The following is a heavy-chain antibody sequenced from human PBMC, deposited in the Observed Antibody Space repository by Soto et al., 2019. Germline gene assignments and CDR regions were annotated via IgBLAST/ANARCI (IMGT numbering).Heavy chain of an antibody. CDR1: GFTFSSYW. J-gene: IGHJ4*02. CDR3: ARDYPGGSYYDY. D-gene: IGHD1-26*01. CDR2: INQDGSEK. Sequence: GGSLRLSCAASGFTFSSYWMSWVRQAPGKGLEWVARINQDGSEKDYVDSVKGRFTISRDNAKNSLYLQMNSLRAEDTAVYYWARDYPGGSYYDYWGQGTLVTSPQ. V-gene: IGHV3-7*03.